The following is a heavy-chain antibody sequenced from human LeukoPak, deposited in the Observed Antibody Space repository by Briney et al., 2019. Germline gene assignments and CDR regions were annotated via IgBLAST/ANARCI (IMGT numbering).Heavy chain of an antibody. CDR1: GGSISSYY. J-gene: IGHJ4*02. D-gene: IGHD2-8*01. Sequence: PSETLSLTCTVSGGSISSYYWSWIRQPAGKGLDWIGRIYTSGSTNYNPSLKSRVTMSVDTSKNQCSLKLSSVTAADTAVYYCARSTYAYFDYWGQGTLVTVSS. CDR3: ARSTYAYFDY. CDR2: IYTSGST. V-gene: IGHV4-4*07.